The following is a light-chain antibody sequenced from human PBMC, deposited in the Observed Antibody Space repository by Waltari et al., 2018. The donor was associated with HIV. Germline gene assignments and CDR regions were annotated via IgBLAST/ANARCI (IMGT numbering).Light chain of an antibody. CDR1: SSNIGKNI. CDR3: APWDDSLNDLV. CDR2: TNS. V-gene: IGLV1-44*01. Sequence: QSVLTQPPSASGSPGQRVTISSSGGSSNIGKNIVNWYQQLPGAAPKLLIYTNSQRPSGVPDRVSGSKSGTSASLAISGLQSEDEADYYCAPWDDSLNDLVFGGGTTLTVL. J-gene: IGLJ2*01.